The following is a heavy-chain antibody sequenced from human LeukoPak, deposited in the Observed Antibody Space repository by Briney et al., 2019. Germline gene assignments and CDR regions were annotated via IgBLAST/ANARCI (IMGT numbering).Heavy chain of an antibody. CDR2: IYYSGRT. V-gene: IGHV4-59*11. J-gene: IGHJ4*02. Sequence: PSETLSLTCNVSGGPMSGHYWNWIRKPPGKGLEWIGFIYYSGRTDYSPSLKNRVTMSVDTSKNQFSLQLTSVTAADTAVYYCAREGGFYRPLDYSGQGTLVTVSS. D-gene: IGHD3-3*01. CDR1: GGPMSGHY. CDR3: AREGGFYRPLDY.